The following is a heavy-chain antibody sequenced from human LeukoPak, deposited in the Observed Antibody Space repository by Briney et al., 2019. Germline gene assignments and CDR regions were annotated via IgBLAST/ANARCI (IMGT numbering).Heavy chain of an antibody. V-gene: IGHV4-34*01. D-gene: IGHD2-21*02. J-gene: IGHJ4*02. CDR2: INHSGST. Sequence: PSETLSLTCAVYGGSFSGYYWSWIRQPPGKGLEWIGEINHSGSTNYNPSLKSRVTMSVDTSKNQFSLKLSSVTAADTAVYYCARESSTAILGYFDYWGQGILVTVSS. CDR1: GGSFSGYY. CDR3: ARESSTAILGYFDY.